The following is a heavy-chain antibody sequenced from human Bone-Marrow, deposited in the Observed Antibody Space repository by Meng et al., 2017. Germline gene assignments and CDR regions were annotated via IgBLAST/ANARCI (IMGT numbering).Heavy chain of an antibody. D-gene: IGHD3-22*01. CDR1: GGSISSYY. J-gene: IGHJ6*02. Sequence: SETLSLTCTVSGGSISSYYWSWIRQPPGKGLEWIGYIYYSGSTNYNPSLKSRVTISVDTSKNQFSLKLSSVTAADTAVYYCVRGADYFDSSGYYYSYYYGMDVWGQGTTVTVSS. CDR2: IYYSGST. CDR3: VRGADYFDSSGYYYSYYYGMDV. V-gene: IGHV4-59*01.